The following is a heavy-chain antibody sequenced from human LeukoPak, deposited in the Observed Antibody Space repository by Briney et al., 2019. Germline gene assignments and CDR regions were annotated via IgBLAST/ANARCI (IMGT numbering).Heavy chain of an antibody. CDR2: IYYSGNT. V-gene: IGHV4-39*01. Sequence: PSETLSLTCTVSGGSISSSGYYWAWIRQPPGKGLEWIGTIYYSGNTYSNPSLKSRVTIPVDTSKNQFSLKLSSVTASDTAVYYCARLVAGATDYWGQGTLVTVSS. CDR3: ARLVAGATDY. J-gene: IGHJ4*02. CDR1: GGSISSSGYY. D-gene: IGHD1-26*01.